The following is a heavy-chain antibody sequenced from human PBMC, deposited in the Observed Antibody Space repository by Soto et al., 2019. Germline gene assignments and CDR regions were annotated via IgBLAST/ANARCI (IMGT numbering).Heavy chain of an antibody. CDR2: IYHSGST. CDR3: ATTVTTQYYYYYYGMDV. Sequence: QVQLQESGPGLVKPSGTLSLTCAVSGGSISSSNWWSWVRQPPGKGLEWIGEIYHSGSTNYNPSLKCRVTISVDKSKNQFSLKLSSVTAADTAVYYCATTVTTQYYYYYYGMDVWGQGTTVTVSS. J-gene: IGHJ6*02. V-gene: IGHV4-4*02. CDR1: GGSISSSNW. D-gene: IGHD4-17*01.